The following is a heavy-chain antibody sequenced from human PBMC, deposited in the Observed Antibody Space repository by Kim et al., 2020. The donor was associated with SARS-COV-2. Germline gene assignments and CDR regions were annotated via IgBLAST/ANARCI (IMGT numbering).Heavy chain of an antibody. CDR3: AKDFVVVPAAILYYGMDV. D-gene: IGHD2-2*01. V-gene: IGHV3-30*18. CDR1: GFTFSSYG. CDR2: ISYDGSNK. J-gene: IGHJ6*02. Sequence: GSLRLSCAASGFTFSSYGMHWVRQAPGKGLAWVAVISYDGSNKYYADSVKGRFTISRDNSKNTLYLQMNSLRAEDTAVYYCAKDFVVVPAAILYYGMDVWGQGTTVTVSS.